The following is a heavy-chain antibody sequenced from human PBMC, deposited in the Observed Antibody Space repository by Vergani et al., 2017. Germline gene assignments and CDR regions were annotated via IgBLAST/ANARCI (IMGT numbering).Heavy chain of an antibody. J-gene: IGHJ3*01. D-gene: IGHD1-14*01. V-gene: IGHV4-38-2*02. CDR2: IDRTGRT. CDR1: GYSISSGYF. Sequence: QVQLQESGPRLVKPSETLSLICSVSGYSISSGYFWGWIRQSPGKGLDWLVTIDRTGRTPLSPSLKSRLTISVDTTKNQFSLRLTSATAADTAVDFGARDGMSPAEIDPKNAFHVWGQGTRVSV. CDR3: ARDGMSPAEIDPKNAFHV.